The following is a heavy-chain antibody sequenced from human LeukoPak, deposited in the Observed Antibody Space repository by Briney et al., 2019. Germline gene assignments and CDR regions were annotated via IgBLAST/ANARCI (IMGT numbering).Heavy chain of an antibody. CDR2: ISQSSDRI. Sequence: GGSLRLSCAASGFTFSSYSMNWVRQAPGKGLEWVSYISQSSDRIYHADSVKGRSTISRDTAKNSPYLQMDRLRVEHTAVTDCSRDVLNDEGSISFFDQWGQLPLVTVAS. J-gene: IGHJ4*02. CDR1: GFTFSSYS. CDR3: SRDVLNDEGSISFFDQ. D-gene: IGHD2-2*01. V-gene: IGHV3-48*04.